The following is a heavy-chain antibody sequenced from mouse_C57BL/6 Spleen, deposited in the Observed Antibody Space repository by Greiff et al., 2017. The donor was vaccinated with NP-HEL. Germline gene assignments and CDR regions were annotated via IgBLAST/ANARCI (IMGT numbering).Heavy chain of an antibody. CDR2: IRNKANGYTT. CDR3: ACLYDYLWFAY. Sequence: EVQRVESGGGLVQPGGSLSLSCAASGFTFTDYYMSWVRQPPGKALEWLGFIRNKANGYTTEYSASVKGRFTISRDNSQSILYLQMNALRAEDRATYYCACLYDYLWFAYWGQGTLVTVSA. CDR1: GFTFTDYY. V-gene: IGHV7-3*01. D-gene: IGHD2-4*01. J-gene: IGHJ3*01.